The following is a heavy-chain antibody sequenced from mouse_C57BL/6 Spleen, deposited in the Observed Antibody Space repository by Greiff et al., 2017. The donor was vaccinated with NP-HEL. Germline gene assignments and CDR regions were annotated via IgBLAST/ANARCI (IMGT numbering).Heavy chain of an antibody. CDR3: TRNGGYYEDFDV. J-gene: IGHJ1*03. CDR1: GYTFTSYW. Sequence: VQLQQSGTVLARPGASVKMSCKTSGYTFTSYWMHWVKQRPGQGLEWIGAIYPGNSDTSYNQKFKGKAKLTAVTSASTAYMELSSLTSEDAAVYYCTRNGGYYEDFDVWGTGTTVTVSS. D-gene: IGHD2-3*01. V-gene: IGHV1-5*01. CDR2: IYPGNSDT.